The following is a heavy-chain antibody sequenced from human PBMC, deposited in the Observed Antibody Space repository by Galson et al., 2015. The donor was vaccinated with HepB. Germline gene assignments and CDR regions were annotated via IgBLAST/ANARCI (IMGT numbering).Heavy chain of an antibody. Sequence: SLRLSCAASGFTFGDYAMSWVRQAPGKGLEWVGFIRSKAYGGTTEYAASVKGRFTISRDDSKSIAYLQMNSLKTEDTAVYYCTRGDRVVRGVIIRYFDYWGQGTLVTVSS. J-gene: IGHJ4*02. D-gene: IGHD3-10*01. CDR1: GFTFGDYA. V-gene: IGHV3-49*04. CDR3: TRGDRVVRGVIIRYFDY. CDR2: IRSKAYGGTT.